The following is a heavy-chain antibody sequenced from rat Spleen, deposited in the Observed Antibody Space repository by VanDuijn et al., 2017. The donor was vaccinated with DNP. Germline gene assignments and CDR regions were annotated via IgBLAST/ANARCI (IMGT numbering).Heavy chain of an antibody. CDR2: ISTTGGTT. V-gene: IGHV5-25*01. J-gene: IGHJ3*01. D-gene: IGHD1-10*01. CDR1: GFTFSNYD. CDR3: AKRNNYRGWFAY. Sequence: EVQLVESGGGLVQPGRSLKLSCAASGFTFSNYDMAWVRQAPTKGLEWVASISTTGGTTYYRDSVKGRFTVSRDNAKSTLYLQMDSLRSEDTATYYCAKRNNYRGWFAYWGQGTLVTVSS.